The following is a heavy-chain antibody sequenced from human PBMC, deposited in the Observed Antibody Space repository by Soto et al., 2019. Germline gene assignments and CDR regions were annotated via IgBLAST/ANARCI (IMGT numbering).Heavy chain of an antibody. J-gene: IGHJ4*02. CDR3: ARGPAYYFDF. CDR1: GFTFSSYA. CDR2: ISSNGGST. V-gene: IGHV3-64*01. Sequence: PGGSLRLSCAASGFTFSSYAMHWVRQAPGKGLEYVSAISSNGGSTYYANSVKGRFTISRDNSKNTLYLQMGSLRAEDMAVYYCARGPAYYFDFWCPGTLVTVFS.